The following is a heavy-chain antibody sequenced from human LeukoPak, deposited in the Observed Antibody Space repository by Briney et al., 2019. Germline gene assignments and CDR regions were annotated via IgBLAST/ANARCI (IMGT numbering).Heavy chain of an antibody. CDR2: IYYSGST. D-gene: IGHD4-11*01. CDR3: ARLGTVGDWFDH. CDR1: GGSISSYY. J-gene: IGHJ5*02. Sequence: SETLSLTCTVSGGSISSYYWSWIRQPPGKGLEWIGYIYYSGSTNYNPSLKSRVTISVDTSKNQFSLKLSSVTAADTAVYYCARLGTVGDWFDHWGQGTLVTVSS. V-gene: IGHV4-59*01.